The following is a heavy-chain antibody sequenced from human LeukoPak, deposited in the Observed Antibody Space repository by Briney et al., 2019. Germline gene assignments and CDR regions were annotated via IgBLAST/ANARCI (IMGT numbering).Heavy chain of an antibody. J-gene: IGHJ4*02. CDR3: ASIPLSSESFDY. CDR2: IYYSGRT. D-gene: IGHD2/OR15-2a*01. V-gene: IGHV4-39*07. CDR1: GGSISSSSYY. Sequence: PSETLSLTCTVSGGSISSSSYYWGWIRQPPGKGLEWIGTIYYSGRTYYNPSLKSRVTISIDTSKNQFSLKLSSVTAADTAVYYCASIPLSSESFDYWGQGTQVTVSS.